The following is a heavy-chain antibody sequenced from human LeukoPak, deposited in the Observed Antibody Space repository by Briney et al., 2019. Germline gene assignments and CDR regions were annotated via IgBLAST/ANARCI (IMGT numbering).Heavy chain of an antibody. V-gene: IGHV4-34*01. Sequence: SQTLSLTCAVYGGSFSGYYWSCIRQPPGNGLEWIVEINLSGTTNNNPSLKSRFTISVDTSKNQSALKLSSVTAADTAVYYCARGQSRYYYGSGTIHGYAFDIWGQGTMVTVSS. CDR1: GGSFSGYY. J-gene: IGHJ3*02. CDR2: INLSGTT. D-gene: IGHD3-10*01. CDR3: ARGQSRYYYGSGTIHGYAFDI.